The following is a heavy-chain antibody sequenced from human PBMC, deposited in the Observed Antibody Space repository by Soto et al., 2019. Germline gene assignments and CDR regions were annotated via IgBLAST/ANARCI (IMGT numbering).Heavy chain of an antibody. CDR1: GDSITAYY. D-gene: IGHD1-26*01. CDR2: IYHNGET. J-gene: IGHJ6*02. CDR3: ARDKGGELLKGSGMDV. Sequence: QMQLQESGPGLVKPSETLSLICSVSGDSITAYYLSWLRQSPGKELEWIGYIYHNGETNYNPSLKSRVTISADTSKTQFSLRLSSVTAADTGVYYCARDKGGELLKGSGMDVWGQGTTVIVSS. V-gene: IGHV4-59*01.